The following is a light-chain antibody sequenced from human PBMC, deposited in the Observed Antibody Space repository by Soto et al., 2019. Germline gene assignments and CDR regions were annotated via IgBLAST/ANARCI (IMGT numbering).Light chain of an antibody. CDR3: SAYTDRDTYYV. CDR1: SSDIGGYNS. V-gene: IGLV2-8*01. CDR2: DVT. J-gene: IGLJ1*01. Sequence: QSVLTQSPSASGSPGQSVTISCTGTSSDIGGYNSVSWYQQHPGKAPKVMIYDVTKRPSGVPDRFSGSKSGNTASLTVSALQAEDAADHYCSAYTDRDTYYVFGNGTKVT.